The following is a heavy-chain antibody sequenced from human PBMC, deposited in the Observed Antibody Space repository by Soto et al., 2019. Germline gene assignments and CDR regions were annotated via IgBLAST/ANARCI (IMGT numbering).Heavy chain of an antibody. CDR1: RFTFSDYY. CDR3: QGGGDMDV. CDR2: ISSSSSYT. J-gene: IGHJ6*02. V-gene: IGHV3-11*06. Sequence: PVGSLRLSCAASRFTFSDYYMSWIRQAPGKGLEWVSYISSSSSYTNYADSVKGRFTISRDNAKNSLYLQMNSLRAEDTAVYYCQGGGDMDVCGQRTTVTVSS. D-gene: IGHD3-16*01.